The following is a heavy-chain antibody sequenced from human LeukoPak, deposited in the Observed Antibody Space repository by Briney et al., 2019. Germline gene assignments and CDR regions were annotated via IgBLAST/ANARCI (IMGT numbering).Heavy chain of an antibody. D-gene: IGHD3-3*01. V-gene: IGHV1-46*01. CDR1: GYTFTSYY. CDR3: ARTYYDFWSGYLDAFDI. Sequence: ASVKVSCKASGYTFTSYYMHWVRQAPGQGLEWMGIINPSGGSTSYAQKFQGRVTMTRDTPTSTVYMELSSLRSEDTAVYYCARTYYDFWSGYLDAFDIWGQGTMVTVSS. J-gene: IGHJ3*02. CDR2: INPSGGST.